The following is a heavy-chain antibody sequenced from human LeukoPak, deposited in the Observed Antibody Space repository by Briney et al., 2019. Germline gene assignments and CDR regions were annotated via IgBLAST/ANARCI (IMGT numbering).Heavy chain of an antibody. J-gene: IGHJ6*03. CDR1: GYTFTGYY. D-gene: IGHD6-19*01. Sequence: GASVKVSCKASGYTFTGYYMHWVRQAPGQGLEWMGWINPNSGGTNYAQKFQGRVTMTRDTSISTAYMELSRLRSEDMAVYYCARGVAVAGTIEYMDVWGKGTTVTVSS. CDR3: ARGVAVAGTIEYMDV. CDR2: INPNSGGT. V-gene: IGHV1-2*02.